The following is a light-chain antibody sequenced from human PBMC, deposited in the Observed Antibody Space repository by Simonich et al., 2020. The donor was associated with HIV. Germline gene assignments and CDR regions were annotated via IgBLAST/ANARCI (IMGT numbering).Light chain of an antibody. Sequence: DIVMTQSPDSLTMSLGERATINCRSGQSVLYSSNNKNYLAWYQQKQGQPPQLLIYWASTRQSGVPDRCSGSGSGTDFTLTISSLQAEDVAVYYCQQYYDTPQTFGQGTKLEIK. J-gene: IGKJ2*01. CDR2: WAS. V-gene: IGKV4-1*01. CDR1: QSVLYSSNNKNY. CDR3: QQYYDTPQT.